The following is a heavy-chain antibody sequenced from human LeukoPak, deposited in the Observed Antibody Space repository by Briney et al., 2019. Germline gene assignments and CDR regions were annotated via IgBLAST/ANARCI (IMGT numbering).Heavy chain of an antibody. J-gene: IGHJ5*02. Sequence: ASVRVSSKASGYTFTVYYMHSVPPAPGQGLEWMGWINPNSGGTNYAQKFQGRVTMTRDTSISTAYMELSRLRSDDTAVYYWASSGDCCNWFDPWGQGTLVTVSS. CDR3: ASSGDCCNWFDP. D-gene: IGHD2-21*02. CDR1: GYTFTVYY. CDR2: INPNSGGT. V-gene: IGHV1-2*02.